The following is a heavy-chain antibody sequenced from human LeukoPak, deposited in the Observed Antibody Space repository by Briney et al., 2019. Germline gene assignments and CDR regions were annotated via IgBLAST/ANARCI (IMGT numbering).Heavy chain of an antibody. CDR2: ISGGSDNT. Sequence: GGSLRLSCAASGFTFTKHVMSWVRQAPGKGLEWVSAISGGSDNTYYADSVKGRFTISRDNSENTLYLQMNSLRAEDTAIYYCAKPTGGSVGNYFDYWGQGTLVTVSS. V-gene: IGHV3-23*01. CDR3: AKPTGGSVGNYFDY. D-gene: IGHD2-8*02. J-gene: IGHJ4*02. CDR1: GFTFTKHV.